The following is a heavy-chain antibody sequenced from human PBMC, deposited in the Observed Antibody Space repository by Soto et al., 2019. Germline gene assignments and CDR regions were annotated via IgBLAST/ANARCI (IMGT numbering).Heavy chain of an antibody. CDR3: AKVPPVDIVATMDYYGMDA. V-gene: IGHV3-30*18. J-gene: IGHJ6*02. CDR2: ISYDGSNK. Sequence: PGGSLRLSCAASGFTFSSYGMHWVRQAPGKGLEWVAVISYDGSNKYYADSVKGRFTISRDNSKNTLYLQMNSLRAEDTAVYYCAKVPPVDIVATMDYYGMDAWGQGTTVTVSS. D-gene: IGHD5-12*01. CDR1: GFTFSSYG.